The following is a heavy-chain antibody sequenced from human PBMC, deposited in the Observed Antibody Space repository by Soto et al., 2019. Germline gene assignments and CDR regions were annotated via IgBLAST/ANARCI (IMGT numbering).Heavy chain of an antibody. V-gene: IGHV4-59*01. D-gene: IGHD6-6*01. CDR3: ARDQSIAEDYYYYGMDV. CDR2: IYYSGST. J-gene: IGHJ6*02. CDR1: GGSISSYY. Sequence: QVQLQESGPGLVKPSETLSLTCTVSGGSISSYYWSWIRQPPGKGLEWIGYIYYSGSTNYNPSLNSQVTISVDTSKNQFSLKLSSVTAADTAVYYCARDQSIAEDYYYYGMDVWGQGTTVTVSS.